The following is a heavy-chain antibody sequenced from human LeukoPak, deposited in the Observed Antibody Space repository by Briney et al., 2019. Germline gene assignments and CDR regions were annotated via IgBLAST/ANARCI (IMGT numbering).Heavy chain of an antibody. CDR3: ARGPIQLWIHNAMDV. V-gene: IGHV3-49*04. J-gene: IGHJ6*02. CDR1: GFTSGDHA. CDR2: IRSKAYRGTT. Sequence: GGSLRLSCTGSGFTSGDHAMSWVRQAPGKGLEWVGFIRSKAYRGTTEYAASVKGRFSISRDDSASIAYLQMNSLKTEDTAVYYCARGPIQLWIHNAMDVWGQGTTVTASS. D-gene: IGHD5-18*01.